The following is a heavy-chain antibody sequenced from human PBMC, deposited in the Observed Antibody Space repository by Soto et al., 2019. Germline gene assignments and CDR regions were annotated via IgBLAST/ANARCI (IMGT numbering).Heavy chain of an antibody. D-gene: IGHD3-9*01. CDR3: ASPSINQGFGRYFDWTSYYYYGMDV. J-gene: IGHJ6*02. CDR1: GFTFSSYS. Sequence: LTCAASGFTFSSYSMNWVRQAPGKGLEWVSYISSSSSTIYYADSVKGRFTISRDNAKNSLYLQMNSLRDEDTAVYYCASPSINQGFGRYFDWTSYYYYGMDVWGQGTTVTVSS. V-gene: IGHV3-48*02. CDR2: ISSSSSTI.